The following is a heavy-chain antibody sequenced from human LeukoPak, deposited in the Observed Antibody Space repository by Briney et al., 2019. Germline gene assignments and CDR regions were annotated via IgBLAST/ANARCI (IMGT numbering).Heavy chain of an antibody. D-gene: IGHD5-24*01. CDR3: AKDSRWLQLKYFDY. CDR2: IYSGGST. Sequence: PGGSLRLSCAASGFTVSSNYMSWVRQAPGKGLEWVSVIYSGGSTYYADSVKGRFTISRDNSKNTLYLQMNSLRAEDTAVYYCAKDSRWLQLKYFDYWGQGTLVTVSS. V-gene: IGHV3-53*01. J-gene: IGHJ4*02. CDR1: GFTVSSNY.